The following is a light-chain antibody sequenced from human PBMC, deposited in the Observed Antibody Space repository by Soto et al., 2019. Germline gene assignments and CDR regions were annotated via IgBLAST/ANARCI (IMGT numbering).Light chain of an antibody. CDR3: QQSYSTPWT. CDR2: WAS. CDR1: QSILYSPNNKNY. V-gene: IGKV4-1*01. J-gene: IGKJ1*01. Sequence: DIVMTQSPDSLAVSLGERATINCKSSQSILYSPNNKNYLAWYQQKPGQPPKLLIYWASTRASGVPDRFSGSGSGTDFTLTISSLQAEDVAVYYCQQSYSTPWTFGQRTKVEIK.